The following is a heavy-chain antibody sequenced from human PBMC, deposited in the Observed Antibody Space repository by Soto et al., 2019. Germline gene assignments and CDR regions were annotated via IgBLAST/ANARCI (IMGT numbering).Heavy chain of an antibody. CDR3: ARSSYYDYIWGSSYYFDY. Sequence: GGSLRLSCAASGFTFSDYYMSWIRQAPGKGLEWVSYISSSGSTIYYADSVKGRFTISRDNAKNSLYLQMNSLRAEDTAVYYCARSSYYDYIWGSSYYFDYWGQGTLVTVSS. V-gene: IGHV3-11*01. CDR1: GFTFSDYY. J-gene: IGHJ4*02. CDR2: ISSSGSTI. D-gene: IGHD3-16*01.